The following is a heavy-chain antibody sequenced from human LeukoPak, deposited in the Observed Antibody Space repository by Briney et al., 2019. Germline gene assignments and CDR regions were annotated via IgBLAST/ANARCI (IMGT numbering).Heavy chain of an antibody. CDR1: GYTFTSYG. D-gene: IGHD6-19*01. Sequence: ASVKVSCKASGYTFTSYGISWVRQAPGQGLEWMGIINPSGGSTSYAQKFQGRVTMTRDMSTSTVYMELSSLRSEDTAVYYCATYSSGSLWSGAFDIWGQGTMVTVSS. V-gene: IGHV1-46*01. CDR2: INPSGGST. J-gene: IGHJ3*02. CDR3: ATYSSGSLWSGAFDI.